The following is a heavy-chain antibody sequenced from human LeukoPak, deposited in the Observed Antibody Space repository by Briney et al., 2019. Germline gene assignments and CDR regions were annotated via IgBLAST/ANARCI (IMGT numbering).Heavy chain of an antibody. CDR1: GDSVSSNSAT. CDR2: TYYRTKWYN. J-gene: IGHJ4*02. V-gene: IGHV6-1*01. Sequence: HTLSLTCAVSGDSVSSNSATWSWIRQSPSRGLKWLGRTYYRTKWYNDNAVSMNSRITIKPDTSNNQFSLSLKSVTPADKAVYYCARVLYGSGWSEVFDYWGQGTLVTVSS. CDR3: ARVLYGSGWSEVFDY. D-gene: IGHD6-19*01.